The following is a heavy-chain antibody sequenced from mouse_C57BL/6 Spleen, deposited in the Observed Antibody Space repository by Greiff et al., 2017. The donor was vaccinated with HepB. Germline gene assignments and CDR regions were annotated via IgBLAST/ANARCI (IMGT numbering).Heavy chain of an antibody. V-gene: IGHV14-4*01. CDR2: IDPENGDT. D-gene: IGHD1-1*01. Sequence: EVQLQQSGAELVRPGASVKLSCTASGFNIKDDYMHWVKQRPEQGLAWIGWIDPENGDTEYASKFQGKATITADTSSNTAYLQLSSLTSEDTAVYYCTFITTVVAKGYWGQGTTLTVSS. CDR3: TFITTVVAKGY. J-gene: IGHJ2*01. CDR1: GFNIKDDY.